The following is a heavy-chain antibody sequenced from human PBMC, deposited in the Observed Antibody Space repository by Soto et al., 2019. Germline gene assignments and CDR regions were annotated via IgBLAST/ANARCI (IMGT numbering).Heavy chain of an antibody. CDR3: AKEKGDPVSNFDY. CDR1: GFTFSSYG. V-gene: IGHV3-30*18. CDR2: ISYDGSNK. D-gene: IGHD2-21*02. J-gene: IGHJ4*02. Sequence: PGGSLRLSCAASGFTFSSYGMHWVRQAPGKGLEWVAVISYDGSNKYYADSVKGRFTISRDNSKNTLYLQMNSLRAEDTAVYYCAKEKGDPVSNFDYWGQGTLVTVSS.